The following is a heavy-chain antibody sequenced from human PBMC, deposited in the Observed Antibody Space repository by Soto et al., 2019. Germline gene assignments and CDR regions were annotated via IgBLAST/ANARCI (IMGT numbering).Heavy chain of an antibody. CDR3: AFGNLSYYFDF. CDR1: SFTFSGFG. V-gene: IGHV3-33*01. Sequence: GGSLRLSCAASSFTFSGFGMHWVRQAPGKGLEWVAIILYDGSDKYYADSVKGRFTISRDNSKNTLYLQMNSLRAEDTAVYHCAFGNLSYYFDFWGQGTPVTVSS. CDR2: ILYDGSDK. D-gene: IGHD3-16*01. J-gene: IGHJ4*02.